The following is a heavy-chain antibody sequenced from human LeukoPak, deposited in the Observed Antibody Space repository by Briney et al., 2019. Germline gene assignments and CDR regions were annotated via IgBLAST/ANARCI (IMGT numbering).Heavy chain of an antibody. CDR3: ARDRVQVGDGYGTVYYMDV. CDR2: IIPILGIA. D-gene: IGHD5-24*01. V-gene: IGHV1-69*04. CDR1: GGTFSSYT. J-gene: IGHJ6*03. Sequence: SVKVSCKASGGTFSSYTISWVRQAPGQGLEWMGRIIPILGIANYAQKFQGRVKITADKSTSTAYMELSSLRSEDTAVYYCARDRVQVGDGYGTVYYMDVWGKGTTVTVSS.